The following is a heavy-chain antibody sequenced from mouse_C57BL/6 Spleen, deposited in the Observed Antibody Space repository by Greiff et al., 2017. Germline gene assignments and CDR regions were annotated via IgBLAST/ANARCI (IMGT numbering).Heavy chain of an antibody. Sequence: EVKLEESGPGLVKPSQSLSLTCSVTGYSITSGYYWNWIRQFPGNKLEWMGYLSYDGSNNYNPSLKNRISITRDTSKNQFFLKLHSVTTEDTATYYCARGDSIDYWGQGTTLTVSS. CDR2: LSYDGSN. D-gene: IGHD2-10*02. CDR1: GYSITSGYY. CDR3: ARGDSIDY. V-gene: IGHV3-6*01. J-gene: IGHJ2*01.